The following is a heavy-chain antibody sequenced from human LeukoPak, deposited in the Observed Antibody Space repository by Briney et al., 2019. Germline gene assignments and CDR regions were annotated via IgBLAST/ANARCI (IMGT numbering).Heavy chain of an antibody. J-gene: IGHJ4*02. CDR3: AKDGLSYDGSTHVYYFQS. CDR2: IIYDGRHT. V-gene: IGHV3-23*01. Sequence: GGSLRLSCTASGFTFRMYAMSWVRQAPGKGLESVASIIYDGRHTYYAASVKGRFTISRDNSQNTLYLQMNSLRADDTALYYCAKDGLSYDGSTHVYYFQSLGQGTLVTVSS. CDR1: GFTFRMYA. D-gene: IGHD3-22*01.